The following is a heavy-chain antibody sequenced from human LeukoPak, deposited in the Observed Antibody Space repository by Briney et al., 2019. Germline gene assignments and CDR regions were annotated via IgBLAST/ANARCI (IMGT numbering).Heavy chain of an antibody. CDR3: ARGALQLNFDY. D-gene: IGHD5-24*01. J-gene: IGHJ4*02. CDR1: GFTFSNAW. Sequence: GGSLRLSCAASGFTFSNAWMNWVRQAPGKGLEWVGRIRSKADGGTTDYAAPVKGRFTISRDDSKNMLYLQVNSLKTEDTAVYYCARGALQLNFDYWGQGTLVTVSS. V-gene: IGHV3-15*01. CDR2: IRSKADGGTT.